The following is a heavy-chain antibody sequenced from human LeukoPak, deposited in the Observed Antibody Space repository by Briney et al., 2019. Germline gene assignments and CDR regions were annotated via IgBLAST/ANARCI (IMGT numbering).Heavy chain of an antibody. CDR1: GYTFTSYD. J-gene: IGHJ6*02. CDR3: ARELQPHYYYYGMDV. V-gene: IGHV1-8*01. CDR2: MNPNSGNT. D-gene: IGHD1-26*01. Sequence: ASVKVSCKASGYTFTSYDINWVRQATGQGLEWMGWMNPNSGNTGYAQKFQGRVTMTRNIFISTAYMELSNLRSEDTAVYYCARELQPHYYYYGMDVWGQGTTVTVSS.